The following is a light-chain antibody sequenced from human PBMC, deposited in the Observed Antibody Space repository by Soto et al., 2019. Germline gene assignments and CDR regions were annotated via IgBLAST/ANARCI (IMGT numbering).Light chain of an antibody. CDR2: ETS. CDR1: QGISDY. Sequence: DIQMTQSPSSLSASIGDRVTITCRASQGISDYLAWYQQKPGKVPKRLIYETSRLQGGVPSRFSGAGSGTDFTLTISGLQPEDFATYYCLQHSDYPFTFGQGTKLDI. CDR3: LQHSDYPFT. J-gene: IGKJ2*01. V-gene: IGKV1-17*01.